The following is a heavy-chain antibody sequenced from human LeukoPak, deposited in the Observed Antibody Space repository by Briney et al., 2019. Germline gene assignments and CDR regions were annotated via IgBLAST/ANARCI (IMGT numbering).Heavy chain of an antibody. D-gene: IGHD2/OR15-2a*01. Sequence: GGSLRLSCAASGNYWMHWVRQAPGKGLVWVPHINSDGSWTSYADSVKGRFTISKDNAKNTVYLQMNSLRAEDTAVYYCVSFYETYWGRGTLVTVSS. CDR2: INSDGSWT. CDR1: GNYW. J-gene: IGHJ4*02. V-gene: IGHV3-74*01. CDR3: VSFYETY.